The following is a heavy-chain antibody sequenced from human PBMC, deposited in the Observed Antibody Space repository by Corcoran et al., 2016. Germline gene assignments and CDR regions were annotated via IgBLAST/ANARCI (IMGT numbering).Heavy chain of an antibody. V-gene: IGHV4-39*01. CDR1: GGSITSTNFY. J-gene: IGHJ4*02. CDR3: ARLAIRYYVDY. Sequence: QLQLQESGPGLVKPSETLSLTCTVSGGSITSTNFYWGWIRQPPGKGLEWIGSIHDSGPVYYNPSLKGRVTMSVDTSKSQFSLKLSSVTAADSAVFYWARLAIRYYVDYWGQGALVTVSS. CDR2: IHDSGPV.